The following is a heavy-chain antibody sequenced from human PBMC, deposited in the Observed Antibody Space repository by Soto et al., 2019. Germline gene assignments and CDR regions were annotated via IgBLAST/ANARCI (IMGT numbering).Heavy chain of an antibody. D-gene: IGHD6-25*01. CDR2: IYYSGRT. CDR1: GGSISSSTYY. J-gene: IGHJ3*01. Sequence: SETLSLTCTVSGGSISSSTYYWGWIRQPPGKGLEWIASIYYSGRTHYNPSLESRVTISVDTSKNQFSLRLSSVTAADTAVYYCARHSSGYSRGCSPFWGQGTMVTVSS. CDR3: ARHSSGYSRGCSPF. V-gene: IGHV4-39*01.